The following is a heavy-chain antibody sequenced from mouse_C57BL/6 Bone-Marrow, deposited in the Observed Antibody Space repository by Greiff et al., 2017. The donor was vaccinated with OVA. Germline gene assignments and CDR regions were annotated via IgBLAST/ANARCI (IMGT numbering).Heavy chain of an antibody. CDR2: ISGGGGNT. Sequence: DVMLVESGGGLVKPGGSLKLSCAASGFTFSSYTMSWVRQTPEKRLEWVATISGGGGNTYYPDSVKGRFTISRDNAKNTLYLQMSSLRSEDTALYYCARHVDDGYYFAYWGQGTLVTVSA. D-gene: IGHD2-3*01. V-gene: IGHV5-9*01. CDR3: ARHVDDGYYFAY. CDR1: GFTFSSYT. J-gene: IGHJ3*01.